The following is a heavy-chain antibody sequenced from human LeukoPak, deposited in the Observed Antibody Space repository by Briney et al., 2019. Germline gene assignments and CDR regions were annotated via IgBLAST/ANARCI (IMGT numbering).Heavy chain of an antibody. D-gene: IGHD1-1*01. CDR2: ISYSGST. Sequence: SQTLSLTCTVSGGSISSGGSPWNWIRQHPGKGLEWIGYISYSGSTDYNPSLESRITISRDTSKNQFSLSLTSVTATDTAVYYCATAGHFYYYDYWGQGTLVTVSS. CDR3: ATAGHFYYYDY. V-gene: IGHV4-31*03. J-gene: IGHJ4*02. CDR1: GGSISSGGSP.